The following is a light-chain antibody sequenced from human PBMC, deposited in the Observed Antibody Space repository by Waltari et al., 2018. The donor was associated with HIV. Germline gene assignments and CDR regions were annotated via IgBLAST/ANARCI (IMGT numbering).Light chain of an antibody. CDR1: SSDVGAYNY. Sequence: QSALTQPPSASGSPGQSVTIPCTGTSSDVGAYNYASWFQQHPGKAPKLMIYDVTKRPSGVPDRFSGSKSGNTASLTVSGLQAEDEADYYCASHAGSKDVFGGGTRLTVL. J-gene: IGLJ2*01. CDR3: ASHAGSKDV. CDR2: DVT. V-gene: IGLV2-8*01.